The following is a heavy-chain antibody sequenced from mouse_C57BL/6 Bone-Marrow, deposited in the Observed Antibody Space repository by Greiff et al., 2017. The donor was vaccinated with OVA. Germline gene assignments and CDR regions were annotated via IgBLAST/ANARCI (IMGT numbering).Heavy chain of an antibody. V-gene: IGHV1-55*01. Sequence: VQLQQSGAELVKPGASVKMSCKASGYTFTSYWITWVKQRPGQGLGWIGDIYPGSGSTNYNEKFKSKATLTVDTSSSTAYMQLSSLTAEDSAVYYCARLGYLYYYAMDYWGQGTSVTVSS. CDR2: IYPGSGST. D-gene: IGHD3-1*01. CDR1: GYTFTSYW. J-gene: IGHJ4*01. CDR3: ARLGYLYYYAMDY.